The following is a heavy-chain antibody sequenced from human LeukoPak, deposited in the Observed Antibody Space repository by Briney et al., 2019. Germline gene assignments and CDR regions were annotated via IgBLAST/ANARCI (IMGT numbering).Heavy chain of an antibody. CDR3: VKDSPTVGGYGMDV. CDR2: ISGSGGST. D-gene: IGHD1-26*01. J-gene: IGHJ6*02. Sequence: GRSLRLSCAASGFTFSSYAMSWVRQAPGKGLECVSSISGSGGSTYYADSVEGRFTISRDNSKNTLNLQMNSLRADDTAIYYCVKDSPTVGGYGMDVWGHGTTVTVSS. CDR1: GFTFSSYA. V-gene: IGHV3-23*01.